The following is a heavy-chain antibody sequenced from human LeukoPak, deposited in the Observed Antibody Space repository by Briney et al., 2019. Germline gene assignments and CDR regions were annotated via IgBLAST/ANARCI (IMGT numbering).Heavy chain of an antibody. CDR3: AKEDIAAAGLNY. CDR1: GGTFSIYA. CDR2: IIPILAIA. D-gene: IGHD6-13*01. V-gene: IGHV1-69*04. Sequence: ASVKVSCKASGGTFSIYAISWVRQAPGQGLEWMGRIIPILAIANYAQKFQDRVTITADKSTGTAYMELSSLRSEDTAVYYCAKEDIAAAGLNYWGQGTLVTVSS. J-gene: IGHJ4*02.